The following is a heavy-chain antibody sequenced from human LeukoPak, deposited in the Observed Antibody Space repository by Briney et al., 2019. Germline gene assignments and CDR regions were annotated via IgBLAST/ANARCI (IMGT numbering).Heavy chain of an antibody. J-gene: IGHJ4*02. Sequence: GGSLRLSCAASGFTFSSYSMNWVRQAPGKGLEWVALISSNGGRKDYADSVKGRFTIDRDNSKNTVYLQMNSLRPDDTAIYFCARRDSGYDSGNFDYWGQGTLVTVSS. CDR1: GFTFSSYS. CDR2: ISSNGGRK. D-gene: IGHD5-12*01. CDR3: ARRDSGYDSGNFDY. V-gene: IGHV3-30*03.